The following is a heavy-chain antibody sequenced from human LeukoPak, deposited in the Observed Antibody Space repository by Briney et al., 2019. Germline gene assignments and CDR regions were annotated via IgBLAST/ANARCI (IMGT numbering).Heavy chain of an antibody. D-gene: IGHD3-10*01. CDR3: AKPPGGSGRCFTFDY. CDR1: GFTFSSYG. Sequence: PGGSLRLSCAASGFTFSSYGMHWVRQAPGKGLEWVAFIRYDGSNKYYADSVKGRFTISRGNSKNTLYLQMNSLRAEDTAVYYCAKPPGGSGRCFTFDYWGQGTLVTVSS. CDR2: IRYDGSNK. V-gene: IGHV3-30*02. J-gene: IGHJ4*02.